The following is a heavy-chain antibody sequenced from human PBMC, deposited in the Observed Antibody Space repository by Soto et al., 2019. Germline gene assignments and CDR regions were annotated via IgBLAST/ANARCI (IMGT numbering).Heavy chain of an antibody. CDR3: ARQRWHYDSWSNKYVYDCRGV. J-gene: IGHJ6*02. V-gene: IGHV5-51*01. D-gene: IGHD3-3*01. CDR1: EYSFSTYW. Sequence: PGASLKISCKGSEYSFSTYWIAWVRQMPGKGLEWMGIIYPGDSDTRYSPSFQGQVTISADKSLSTAHLQWSSLKASDTAMYYCARQRWHYDSWSNKYVYDCRGVWGQATTVPV. CDR2: IYPGDSDT.